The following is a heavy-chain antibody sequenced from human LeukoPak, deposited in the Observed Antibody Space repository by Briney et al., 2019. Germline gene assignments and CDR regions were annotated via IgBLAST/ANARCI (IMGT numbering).Heavy chain of an antibody. CDR1: GYTFTNFG. V-gene: IGHV1-2*02. CDR3: ARLYSSGWPLECMDV. Sequence: GASVKVSCKASGYTFTNFGISWVRQAPGQGLEWMGWINPNSGGTNYAQKFQGRVTMTRDTSISTAYMELSRLRSDDTAVYYCARLYSSGWPLECMDVWGQGTTVTVSS. D-gene: IGHD6-19*01. J-gene: IGHJ6*02. CDR2: INPNSGGT.